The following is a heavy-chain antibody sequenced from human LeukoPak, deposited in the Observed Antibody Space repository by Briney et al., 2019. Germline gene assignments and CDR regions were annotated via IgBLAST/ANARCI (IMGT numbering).Heavy chain of an antibody. Sequence: SQTLSLTCAISGDSVSTNSAAWNWIRQSPSRGLEWLGRTYYRSRWYNDYAVSVKSRITINPDTSKNQFSLQPNSVTPEDTAVYYCARELRPLYYFDYWGQGTLVTVSS. V-gene: IGHV6-1*01. CDR1: GDSVSTNSAA. CDR2: TYYRSRWYN. CDR3: ARELRPLYYFDY. J-gene: IGHJ4*02. D-gene: IGHD4-17*01.